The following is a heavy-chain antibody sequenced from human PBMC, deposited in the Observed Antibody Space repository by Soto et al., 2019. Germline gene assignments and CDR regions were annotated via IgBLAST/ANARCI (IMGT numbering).Heavy chain of an antibody. D-gene: IGHD1-26*01. CDR2: IIPNFPTP. Sequence: QVQLVQSGAEVKKPGSSVTVSCKASGGTFGNSAISWVRQAPGQGLEWMGWIIPNFPTPDYAQKFQGRVTITADESTSTAYKELTSLSSEDTAVYYCARDKDPQQISGSYYYGMEVWCQGTRVTV. CDR1: GGTFGNSA. CDR3: ARDKDPQQISGSYYYGMEV. J-gene: IGHJ6*02. V-gene: IGHV1-69*12.